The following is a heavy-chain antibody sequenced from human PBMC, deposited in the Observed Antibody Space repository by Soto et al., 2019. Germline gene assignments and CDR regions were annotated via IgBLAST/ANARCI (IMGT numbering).Heavy chain of an antibody. CDR2: ISGGGGST. V-gene: IGHV3-23*01. CDR3: AKAFYREEDGYNSFDY. CDR1: SLTFNRYA. J-gene: IGHJ4*02. D-gene: IGHD5-12*01. Sequence: EVQLLESGGGLVQPGGSLRLSCAASSLTFNRYAMSWVRQAPGKGLEWVSAISGGGGSTYYADSVKGRFTISRDNSNNTPFLQMNNLRADDTAVYYCAKAFYREEDGYNSFDYWGRGTPVTVSS.